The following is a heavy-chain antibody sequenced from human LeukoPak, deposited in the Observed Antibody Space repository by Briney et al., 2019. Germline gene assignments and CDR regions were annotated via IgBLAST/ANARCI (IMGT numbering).Heavy chain of an antibody. D-gene: IGHD6-13*01. CDR3: ARSSFFGQQLPDI. J-gene: IGHJ3*02. CDR1: GFTFSSYS. Sequence: GGSLRLSCAASGFTFSSYSMNWVRQAPGKGLEWVSYISSSSSTIYYADSVKGRFTISRDNAKNSLYLQMNSLRAEDTAVYYCARSSFFGQQLPDIWGQGTMVTVSS. V-gene: IGHV3-48*01. CDR2: ISSSSSTI.